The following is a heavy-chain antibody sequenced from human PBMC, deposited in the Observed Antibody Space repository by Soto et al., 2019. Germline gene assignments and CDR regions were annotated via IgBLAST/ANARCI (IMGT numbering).Heavy chain of an antibody. CDR1: GFTFSRYA. CDR3: ARDGGSYYLDY. V-gene: IGHV3-64*01. CDR2: ISSNGGST. J-gene: IGHJ4*02. Sequence: PGGSLRLSCAASGFTFSRYAMYWVRQAPGKGLEYVSVISSNGGSTYYANSVKGRFTISRDNSKNTLYLQMGSLRAEDMAVYYCARDGGSYYLDYWGQGTLVTVSS. D-gene: IGHD1-26*01.